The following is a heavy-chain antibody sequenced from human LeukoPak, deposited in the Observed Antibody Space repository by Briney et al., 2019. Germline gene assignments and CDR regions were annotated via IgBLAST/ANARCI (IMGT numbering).Heavy chain of an antibody. D-gene: IGHD1-26*01. Sequence: GGSLRLSCAASGFTFRNYWMHWICQAPGKGLVWVSRIKGDGSHTIYADSVKGRFTIFRDNAKNTLYLQMKSLRVEDTALYYCVRDWDHFDFDSWGQGTLVTVSS. V-gene: IGHV3-74*01. CDR2: IKGDGSHT. CDR1: GFTFRNYW. J-gene: IGHJ5*01. CDR3: VRDWDHFDFDS.